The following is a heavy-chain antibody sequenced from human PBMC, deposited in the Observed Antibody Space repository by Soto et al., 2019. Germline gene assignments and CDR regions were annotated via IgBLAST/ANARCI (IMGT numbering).Heavy chain of an antibody. J-gene: IGHJ6*02. CDR3: ARDPPPFMVRGVMDYGMDV. V-gene: IGHV4-38-2*02. CDR1: GYSISSGYY. CDR2: IYHSGST. D-gene: IGHD3-10*01. Sequence: SETLSLTCAVSGYSISSGYYWGWIRQPPGKGLKWIGSIYHSGSTYYNPSLKSRVTISVDTSKNQFSLKLSSVTAADTAVYYCARDPPPFMVRGVMDYGMDVWGQGTTVTVSS.